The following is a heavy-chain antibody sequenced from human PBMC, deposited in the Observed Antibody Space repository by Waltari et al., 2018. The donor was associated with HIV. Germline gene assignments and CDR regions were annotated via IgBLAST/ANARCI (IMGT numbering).Heavy chain of an antibody. V-gene: IGHV4-59*01. CDR1: GGSISSYY. J-gene: IGHJ5*02. CDR2: IYYSGST. Sequence: QVQLQESGPGLVKPSETLSLPCTVSGGSISSYYWSWIRPPPGKGLEWIGYIYYSGSTNYNPSLKSRVTISVDTSKNQFSLKLSSVTAADTAVYYCACGYDYVWGSYRRGWFDPWGQGTLVTVSS. D-gene: IGHD3-16*02. CDR3: ACGYDYVWGSYRRGWFDP.